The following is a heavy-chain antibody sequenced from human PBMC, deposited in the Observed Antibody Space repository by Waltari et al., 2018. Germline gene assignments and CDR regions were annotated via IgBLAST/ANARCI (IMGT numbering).Heavy chain of an antibody. CDR2: IWSDGSYE. Sequence: QVQLVESGRGVVQHGRSLSTCCAASGFPFSSCAMNWLRQAPGKGLEWVAVIWSDGSYEYYADSVKGRFTVSRDNSKTALFVQMNSLRAEDTAVYYCARALGSGSFLIDFWGQGTLVTVSS. J-gene: IGHJ4*02. CDR1: GFPFSSCA. CDR3: ARALGSGSFLIDF. D-gene: IGHD3-10*01. V-gene: IGHV3-33*01.